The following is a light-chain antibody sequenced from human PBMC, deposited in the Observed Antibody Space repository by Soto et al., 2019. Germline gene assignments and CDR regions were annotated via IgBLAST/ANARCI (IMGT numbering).Light chain of an antibody. J-gene: IGLJ1*01. Sequence: QSALTQPASVSGSPGQSITISCTGTSSAVGDYNYVSWYQQHPGKAPKLMTFDVSNRPSGVSNRFSGSKSGNTASLTISGLQAEDEADYYCSSSPSSSTRVFGTGTKLTVL. V-gene: IGLV2-14*01. CDR2: DVS. CDR1: SSAVGDYNY. CDR3: SSSPSSSTRV.